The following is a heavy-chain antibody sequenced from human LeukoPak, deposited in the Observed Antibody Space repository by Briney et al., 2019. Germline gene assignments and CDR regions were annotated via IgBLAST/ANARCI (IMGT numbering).Heavy chain of an antibody. CDR1: GYSFGIYG. D-gene: IGHD3-16*01. V-gene: IGHV1-18*04. CDR3: VRDGGAESPTTDY. J-gene: IGHJ4*02. Sequence: ASVKVSCQASGYSFGIYGISWVRQAPGQGREWMAWIRPYDGHTNYAQNLHARVTLTADMSTSTVYMEMFSLRSDDTAVYYCVRDGGAESPTTDYWGQGTLVTVSS. CDR2: IRPYDGHT.